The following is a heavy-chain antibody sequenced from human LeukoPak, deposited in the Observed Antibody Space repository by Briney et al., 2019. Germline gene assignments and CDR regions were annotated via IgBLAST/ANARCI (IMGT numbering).Heavy chain of an antibody. CDR1: GFTFSTYT. V-gene: IGHV3-21*01. CDR3: ARDPGSYYYFDY. D-gene: IGHD1-26*01. Sequence: GGSLRLSCAASGFTFSTYTMNWVRQAPWKGLEWVSSISTSSSYIYFADSVKGRFTISRDNAKNSLYLQMSSLKTEDTAVYYCARDPGSYYYFDYWGQGTLVTVSS. J-gene: IGHJ4*02. CDR2: ISTSSSYI.